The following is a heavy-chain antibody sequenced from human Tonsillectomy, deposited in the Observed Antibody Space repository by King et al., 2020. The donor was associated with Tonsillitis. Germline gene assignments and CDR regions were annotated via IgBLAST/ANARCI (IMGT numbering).Heavy chain of an antibody. CDR1: GGSISSYNYY. Sequence: LQLQESGPGLVKPSETLSLTCTVSGGSISSYNYYWGWIRQPPGKGLEWIGIIYYSGRTYYNPSLKSRVTISVDTSKNQFSLKLSSVTAADTAVYYCASGDIAPHTFDYWGQGTLVIVSS. CDR3: ASGDIAPHTFDY. V-gene: IGHV4-39*01. CDR2: IYYSGRT. D-gene: IGHD6-6*01. J-gene: IGHJ4*02.